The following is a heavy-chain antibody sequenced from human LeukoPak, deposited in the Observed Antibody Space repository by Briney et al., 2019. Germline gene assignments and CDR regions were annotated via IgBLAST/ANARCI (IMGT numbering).Heavy chain of an antibody. V-gene: IGHV1-2*02. J-gene: IGHJ6*03. CDR2: INPNSGGT. CDR1: GYTFTGYY. Sequence: ASVKVSCKASGYTFTGYYMHWVRQAPGQGLEWKGWINPNSGGTNYAQKFQGRVTMTRDTSISTAYMELSRLRSDDTAVYYCARVASSSSNYYYYYMDVWGKGTTVTVSS. CDR3: ARVASSSSNYYYYYMDV. D-gene: IGHD6-6*01.